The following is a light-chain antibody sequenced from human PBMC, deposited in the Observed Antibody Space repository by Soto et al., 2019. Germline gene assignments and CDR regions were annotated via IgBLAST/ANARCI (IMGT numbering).Light chain of an antibody. CDR2: EVS. CDR3: SSYTSSSPYL. J-gene: IGLJ1*01. Sequence: QSVLTQPASVSGSPGQSITISCTGTSSDVGGYNYVSWYQQHPGKAPKLMIYEVSNRPSGVSNRFSGSKSGNTASLTISGLQAEDEADYYCSSYTSSSPYLFGTGTKVTLL. CDR1: SSDVGGYNY. V-gene: IGLV2-14*01.